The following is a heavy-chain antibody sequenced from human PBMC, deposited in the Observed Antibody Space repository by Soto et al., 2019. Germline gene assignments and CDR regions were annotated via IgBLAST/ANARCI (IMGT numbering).Heavy chain of an antibody. CDR3: ARDLLLDDYSNYGMDV. CDR1: GGSISSGGYY. CDR2: IDYSGST. D-gene: IGHD4-4*01. Sequence: TLSLTCTVSGGSISSGGYYWIWIRQHPGKGLEWIGCIDYSGSTYDNTSVKSRVTRSVDTSKNQFSLKLSSVTAADTAVYYCARDLLLDDYSNYGMDVWGQGTTVTVSS. J-gene: IGHJ6*02. V-gene: IGHV4-31*03.